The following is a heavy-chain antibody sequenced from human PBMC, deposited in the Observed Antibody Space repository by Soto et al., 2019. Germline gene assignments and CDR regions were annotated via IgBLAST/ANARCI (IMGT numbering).Heavy chain of an antibody. V-gene: IGHV4-39*01. CDR1: GGSISTSSYY. CDR3: ARDYDSSGDY. Sequence: QLQLQESGPGLVKPSETLSLTCTVSGGSISTSSYYWGWIRQPPGKGLECIGSIYYSGSTYYNPSLKSRVIISVDTSKNQFSLKLSSVTAADTAVYYCARDYDSSGDYWGQGTLVTVSS. J-gene: IGHJ4*02. D-gene: IGHD3-22*01. CDR2: IYYSGST.